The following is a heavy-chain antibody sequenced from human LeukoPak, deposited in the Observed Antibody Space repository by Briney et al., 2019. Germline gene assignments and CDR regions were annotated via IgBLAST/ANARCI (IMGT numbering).Heavy chain of an antibody. CDR1: GFTVSNYA. Sequence: GGSLRLSCAVSGFTVSNYAMNWVRQAPGKGLEWVSAISGGGGSTYVADSVKGRFTISRDNSNNTLYLQMNSLRAEDTAIYYCAKRGQYTNSWIDYWRQGPLVTVSS. CDR3: AKRGQYTNSWIDY. CDR2: ISGGGGST. V-gene: IGHV3-23*01. J-gene: IGHJ4*02. D-gene: IGHD1-26*01.